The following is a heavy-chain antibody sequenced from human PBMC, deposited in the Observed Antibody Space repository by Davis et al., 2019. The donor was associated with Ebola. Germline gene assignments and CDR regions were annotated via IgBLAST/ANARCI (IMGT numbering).Heavy chain of an antibody. CDR2: IKQDGSEK. V-gene: IGHV3-7*03. CDR3: ARTDYDILTGYFDY. Sequence: GESLKISCAASGFTFSSYWMNWVRQAPGKGLEWVANIKQDGSEKYYVDSVKGRFTISRDNAKNSLYLQMNSLRAEDTAVYYCARTDYDILTGYFDYWGQGTLVTVSS. D-gene: IGHD3-9*01. CDR1: GFTFSSYW. J-gene: IGHJ4*02.